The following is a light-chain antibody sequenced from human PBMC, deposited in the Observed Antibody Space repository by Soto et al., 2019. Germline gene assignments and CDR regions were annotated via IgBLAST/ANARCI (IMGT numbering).Light chain of an antibody. V-gene: IGLV1-40*01. CDR1: SSNIGAGYD. Sequence: QSVLTQPPSVSGAPGQRVTISCTGSSSNIGAGYDGHWYQQLPGTAPKLLIYGNSNRPSGVPDRFSGSKSGTSASLAITGLQAYDGADYYCQSYDSSLSAVVFGGGTKLTVL. CDR2: GNS. J-gene: IGLJ2*01. CDR3: QSYDSSLSAVV.